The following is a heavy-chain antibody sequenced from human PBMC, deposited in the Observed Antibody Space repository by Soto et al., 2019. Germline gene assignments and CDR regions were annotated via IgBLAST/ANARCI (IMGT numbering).Heavy chain of an antibody. J-gene: IGHJ4*02. CDR2: IIPIFTRT. CDR1: GGTFSTSS. CDR3: ARDVVRSTAGDS. V-gene: IGHV1-69*01. Sequence: QLQLVQSGTEVKEPGSSVKVSCKASGGTFSTSSFVWVRQGPGQGLEWRGGIIPIFTRTNFAQKFQGRVTFSADESTRTTYMELRSLTSEDTAIYYCARDVVRSTAGDSWGQGTLVTVSS. D-gene: IGHD2-15*01.